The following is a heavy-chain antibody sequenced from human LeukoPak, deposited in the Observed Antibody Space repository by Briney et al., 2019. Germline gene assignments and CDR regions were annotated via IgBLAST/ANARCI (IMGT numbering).Heavy chain of an antibody. CDR2: MEEYGSYI. CDR1: GFDFSGFS. V-gene: IGHV3-7*01. CDR3: AKEYGYDYNYFYSMDV. D-gene: IGHD1-1*01. Sequence: PGGSLRLSCVVSGFDFSGFSMSWVRQAPGKGLEWAAIMEEYGSYIFYVDSVKGRFIISRDNARNSLYLQMNSLRAEDTAVYFCAKEYGYDYNYFYSMDVWGKGTTVTISS. J-gene: IGHJ6*03.